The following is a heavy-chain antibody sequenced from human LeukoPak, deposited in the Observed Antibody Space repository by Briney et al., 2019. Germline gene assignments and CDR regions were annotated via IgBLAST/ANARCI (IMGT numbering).Heavy chain of an antibody. V-gene: IGHV4-59*01. Sequence: MPPETLSLTCTVSGGSICSYYWSWIRQPPGKGLEWIGYIYYSGSTNYSPSLKSRVTISVDTSKNQFSLKLSSVTAADTAVYYCARDPTRSGLDYWGQGTLVTVSS. D-gene: IGHD4-11*01. CDR1: GGSICSYY. J-gene: IGHJ4*02. CDR2: IYYSGST. CDR3: ARDPTRSGLDY.